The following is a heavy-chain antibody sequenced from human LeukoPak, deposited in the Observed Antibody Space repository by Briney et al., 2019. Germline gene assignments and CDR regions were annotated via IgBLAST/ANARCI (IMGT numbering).Heavy chain of an antibody. CDR3: AKDMTTVTALGYFDY. Sequence: TGGSLRLSCAASGLTFSSYAMSWVRQAPGKGLEWVSAISGSGGSTYYADSVEGRFTISRDNSKNTLYLQMNSLRAEDTAVYYCAKDMTTVTALGYFDYWGQGTLVTVSS. CDR1: GLTFSSYA. V-gene: IGHV3-23*01. CDR2: ISGSGGST. D-gene: IGHD4-17*01. J-gene: IGHJ4*02.